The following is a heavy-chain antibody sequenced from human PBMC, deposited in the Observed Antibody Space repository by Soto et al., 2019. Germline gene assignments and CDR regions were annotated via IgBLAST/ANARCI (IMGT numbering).Heavy chain of an antibody. Sequence: SETLSVTWSVSGCTLSSGGYCWRWIRPPPGKGLEWIGYIYYSGSTYYNPSLKSRVTISVDTSKNQFSLKLSSVTAADTAVYYCARARTMVRGVARWDAFDIWGQGTMVTVSS. CDR3: ARARTMVRGVARWDAFDI. V-gene: IGHV4-30-4*01. CDR1: GCTLSSGGYC. J-gene: IGHJ3*02. CDR2: IYYSGST. D-gene: IGHD3-10*01.